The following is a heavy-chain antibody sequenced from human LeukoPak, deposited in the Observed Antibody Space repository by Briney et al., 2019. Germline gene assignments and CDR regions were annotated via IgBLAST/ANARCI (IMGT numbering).Heavy chain of an antibody. CDR2: THTSGST. Sequence: SETLSLTCTVSGGSISNYYWSWIRQPAGKGLEWIGRTHTSGSTNYNPSLKSRVTMSVDTSKNQFSLKLSSVTAADTAVHYCARGRWNTGMVSPYYFDYWGQGTLVTVSS. D-gene: IGHD5-18*01. V-gene: IGHV4-4*07. J-gene: IGHJ4*02. CDR1: GGSISNYY. CDR3: ARGRWNTGMVSPYYFDY.